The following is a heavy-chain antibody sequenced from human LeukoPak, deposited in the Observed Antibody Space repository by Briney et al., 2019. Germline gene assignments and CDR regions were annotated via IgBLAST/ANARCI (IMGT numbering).Heavy chain of an antibody. CDR2: INPNSGDT. V-gene: IGHV1-2*02. J-gene: IGHJ4*02. CDR1: GYTFTDYY. D-gene: IGHD5-12*01. Sequence: ASVKVSCKASGYTFTDYYIHWVRQAPGQGLELLGWINPNSGDTNYAQNFQGRVTMTRDTSINTAYMDLSSLRSDDTAVYYCARIKWAVVNDWGQGTLVTVSS. CDR3: ARIKWAVVND.